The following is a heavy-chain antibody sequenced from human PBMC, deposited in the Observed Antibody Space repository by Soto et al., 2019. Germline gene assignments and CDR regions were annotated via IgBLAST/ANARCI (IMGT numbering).Heavy chain of an antibody. Sequence: SESLSRECRVSVSSIRSYFCRWIRQPPGKGLEWIGYIFDSGSPNYNPSLESRVTISVDTSKNQFSLRLSSVTAADTAVYYCVRESYGDYERYGMDVWGQGTTVTVSS. CDR2: IFDSGSP. CDR1: VSSIRSYF. V-gene: IGHV4-59*01. J-gene: IGHJ6*02. D-gene: IGHD4-17*01. CDR3: VRESYGDYERYGMDV.